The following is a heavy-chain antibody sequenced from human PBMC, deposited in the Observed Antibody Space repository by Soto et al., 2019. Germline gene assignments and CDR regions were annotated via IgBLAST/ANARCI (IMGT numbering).Heavy chain of an antibody. J-gene: IGHJ4*02. CDR3: ARVTRPQAAAFDY. CDR2: INAGNGNT. Sequence: GASVKVSCKASGYTFTSYAMHWVRQAPGQRLEWMGWINAGNGNTKYSQKFQGRVTITRDTSASTAYMELSSLRSEDTAVYYCARVTRPQAAAFDYWGQGTLVTVSS. D-gene: IGHD6-13*01. V-gene: IGHV1-3*01. CDR1: GYTFTSYA.